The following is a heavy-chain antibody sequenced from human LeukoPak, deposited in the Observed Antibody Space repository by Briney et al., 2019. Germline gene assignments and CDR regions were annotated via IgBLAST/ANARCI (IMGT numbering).Heavy chain of an antibody. CDR2: IYYSGST. D-gene: IGHD3-10*01. Sequence: PSETLSLTCTVSGGSISSSSCYWGWIRQPPGKGLEWFGSIYYSGSTYYNPSLKSRVTISVDTSKNQFSLKLSSVTAADTAVYYCARETRSWQYYYGSGSPLRTPTDYYYMDVWGKGTTVTVSS. J-gene: IGHJ6*03. CDR1: GGSISSSSCY. CDR3: ARETRSWQYYYGSGSPLRTPTDYYYMDV. V-gene: IGHV4-39*07.